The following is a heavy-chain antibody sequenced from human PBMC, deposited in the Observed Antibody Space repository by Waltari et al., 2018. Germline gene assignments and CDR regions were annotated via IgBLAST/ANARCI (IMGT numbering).Heavy chain of an antibody. Sequence: EVQLVESGGGLIQPGGSLRLSCAASGFTVSSNYLSWVRQAPGKGLEWVSVIYSGGSTYYADSVKGRFTISRDNSKNTLYLQMNSLRAEDTAVYYCASAAQLPPMVRYYYGMDVWGQGTTVTVSS. CDR1: GFTVSSNY. CDR2: IYSGGST. CDR3: ASAAQLPPMVRYYYGMDV. V-gene: IGHV3-53*01. D-gene: IGHD3-10*01. J-gene: IGHJ6*02.